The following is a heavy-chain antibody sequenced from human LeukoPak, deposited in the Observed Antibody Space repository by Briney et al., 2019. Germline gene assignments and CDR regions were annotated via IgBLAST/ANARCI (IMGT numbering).Heavy chain of an antibody. V-gene: IGHV4-59*01. CDR2: IVNSGRT. J-gene: IGHJ6*03. Sequence: SETLSLTCIVSGGSITSDYWSWIRQPPGKGLEWIGYIVNSGRTEYNPSLMSRITISVDTSKIQFSLMLSPVTAADTAVYYCARGLGFNSGIIRYYYYYYMDVWGKGTTVTVSS. CDR1: GGSITSDY. D-gene: IGHD5-12*01. CDR3: ARGLGFNSGIIRYYYYYYMDV.